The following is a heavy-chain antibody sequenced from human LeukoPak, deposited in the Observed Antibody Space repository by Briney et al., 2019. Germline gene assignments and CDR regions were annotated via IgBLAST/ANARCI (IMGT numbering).Heavy chain of an antibody. CDR1: GGSISSHF. D-gene: IGHD1-7*01. CDR2: IFYSGTT. Sequence: SETLSLTCTVSGGSISSHFWSWIRQPPGKGLEWIGYIFYSGTTKYNPSLRSRVTISADTSKNQFSLKLSSVTAADTAVYYCARESNWNYGGYYYYYMDVWGKGTTVTVSS. V-gene: IGHV4-59*11. J-gene: IGHJ6*03. CDR3: ARESNWNYGGYYYYYMDV.